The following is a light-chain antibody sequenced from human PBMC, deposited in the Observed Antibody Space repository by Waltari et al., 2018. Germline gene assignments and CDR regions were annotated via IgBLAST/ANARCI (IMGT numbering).Light chain of an antibody. CDR3: QQYNSYSLLT. Sequence: DIRMTQSPSTLSASAGDRVIISCRASQSISKWLAWYQQKPGKAPKLLIYEASTLQSWVPSRFSCTGSVTDFTLTISSLQPDDFATYYCQQYNSYSLLTFGGGTKVEIK. V-gene: IGKV1-5*03. CDR1: QSISKW. J-gene: IGKJ4*01. CDR2: EAS.